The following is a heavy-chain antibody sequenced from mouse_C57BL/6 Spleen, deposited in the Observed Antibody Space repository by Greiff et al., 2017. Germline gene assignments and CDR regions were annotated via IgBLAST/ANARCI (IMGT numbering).Heavy chain of an antibody. D-gene: IGHD1-1*01. CDR1: GYTFTDYN. V-gene: IGHV1-18*01. Sequence: EVQRVESGPELVKPGASVKIPCKASGYTFTDYNMDWVKQSHGKSLEWIGDINPNNGGTIYNQKFKGKATLTVDKSSSTAYMELRSLTSEDTAVYYCARGFTTVDGYFDVWGTGTTVTVSS. CDR3: ARGFTTVDGYFDV. J-gene: IGHJ1*03. CDR2: INPNNGGT.